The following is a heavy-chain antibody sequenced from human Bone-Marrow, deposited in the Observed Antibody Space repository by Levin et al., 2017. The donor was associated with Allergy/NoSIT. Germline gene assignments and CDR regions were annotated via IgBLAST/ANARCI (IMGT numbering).Heavy chain of an antibody. V-gene: IGHV5-51*01. CDR3: ARRGGAHFDS. Sequence: GESLKISCKGSGDSFNSYWIDWVRQMPGKGLQWMGAIHPGDSDVRYSPSFQGRVTISADTSTATAYVQWNSLEASDTAMYYCARRGGAHFDSWGQGTQVTVSS. CDR1: GDSFNSYW. D-gene: IGHD2-21*01. CDR2: IHPGDSDV. J-gene: IGHJ5*01.